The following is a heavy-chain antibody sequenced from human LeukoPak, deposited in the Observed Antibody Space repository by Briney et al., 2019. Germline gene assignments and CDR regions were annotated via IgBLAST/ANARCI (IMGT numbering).Heavy chain of an antibody. J-gene: IGHJ4*02. CDR1: GFSLNNYA. CDR2: ISASGGTT. CDR3: AKASSSWYSDFDY. Sequence: GGSLRLSCAASGFSLNNYAMNWAPQATGQGLEWVSAISASGGTTYNSDSVKGRFTISRDSAKNTLYLQINSLRAEDSAVYYCAKASSSWYSDFDYWGRGTLVTVSS. V-gene: IGHV3-23*01. D-gene: IGHD6-13*01.